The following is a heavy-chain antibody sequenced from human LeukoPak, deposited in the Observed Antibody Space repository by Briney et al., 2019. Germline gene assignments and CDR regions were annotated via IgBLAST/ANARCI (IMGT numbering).Heavy chain of an antibody. CDR3: ARDWCGGGSCYYFDH. CDR1: RFTFTDYG. V-gene: IGHV3-33*01. Sequence: PGRSLRLPCAAPRFTFTDYGMHWVRQPPGKGLEWVALIWYDGSGKYYADSVKGRFTISRDNSKNTLYLQMNSLRAEDTAVYYCARDWCGGGSCYYFDHWGQGTLVTVSS. D-gene: IGHD2-15*01. CDR2: IWYDGSGK. J-gene: IGHJ4*02.